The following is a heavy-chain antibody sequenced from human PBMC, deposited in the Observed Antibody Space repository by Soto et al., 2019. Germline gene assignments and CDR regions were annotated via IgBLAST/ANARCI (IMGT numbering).Heavy chain of an antibody. D-gene: IGHD4-4*01. V-gene: IGHV4-30-4*01. CDR3: ASAPAYSGNYCWFDP. Sequence: SETLSLTCTVSGGSISRSDFYWSWIRQPPGKGLEWIGYIYYSGSTYYNPSLKNRVTISVDTSKNQFSLKLSSVTAADTAVYYCASAPAYSGNYCWFDPWGQGNLVTVSS. CDR2: IYYSGST. J-gene: IGHJ5*02. CDR1: GGSISRSDFY.